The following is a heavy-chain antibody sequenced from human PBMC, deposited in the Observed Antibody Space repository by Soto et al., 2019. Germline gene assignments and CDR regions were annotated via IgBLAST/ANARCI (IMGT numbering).Heavy chain of an antibody. CDR1: GGTFSSYA. D-gene: IGHD2-2*01. CDR2: MIPIFGTA. CDR3: ARDFSEIVALPADPRGYDFHI. Sequence: QVQLVQSGAEVKKPGSSLTVSCKASGGTFSSYAISWVRQAPGQGLEWMGGMIPIFGTANSAQTFPGRVTITGDKSPSEAYMELSGLRPEAAAAYYCARDFSEIVALPADPRGYDFHIWGQGTMVTVSS. V-gene: IGHV1-69*06. J-gene: IGHJ3*02.